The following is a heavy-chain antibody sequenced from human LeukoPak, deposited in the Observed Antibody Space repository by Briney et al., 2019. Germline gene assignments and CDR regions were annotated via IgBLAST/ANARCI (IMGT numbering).Heavy chain of an antibody. V-gene: IGHV3-15*01. J-gene: IGHJ4*02. CDR1: GFTFSSVW. CDR2: IKSKTHGGTT. D-gene: IGHD3-10*01. Sequence: GGSLRLSCAASGFTFSSVWMFWVRQAPGKGLEWVGRIKSKTHGGTTDYAAPVKGRFTMSRDDSKGMLYLYMNSLKTEDTAVYYCTTDLGITMIRGVIVYWGRGTLVTVSS. CDR3: TTDLGITMIRGVIVY.